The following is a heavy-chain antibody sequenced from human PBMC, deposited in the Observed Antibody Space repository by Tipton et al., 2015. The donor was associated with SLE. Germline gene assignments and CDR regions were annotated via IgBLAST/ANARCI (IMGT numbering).Heavy chain of an antibody. CDR2: VYKN. D-gene: IGHD2-2*01. CDR1: GVSISNYY. V-gene: IGHV4-59*01. Sequence: TLSLTCYVTGVSISNYYWTWIRQSPGKGLEWIGNVYKNYNPSLESRVTISVDTSKNQFSLKLKSVSAADTAVYYCARGPYGPAASYDYWGQGSLVTVSS. CDR3: ARGPYGPAASYDY. J-gene: IGHJ4*02.